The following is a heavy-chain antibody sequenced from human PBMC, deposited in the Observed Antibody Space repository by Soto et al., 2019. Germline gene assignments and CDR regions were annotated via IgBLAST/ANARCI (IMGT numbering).Heavy chain of an antibody. V-gene: IGHV4-61*05. J-gene: IGHJ5*02. CDR1: GGSMRSSSYY. D-gene: IGHD3-22*01. CDR3: ARAYYDRSGYAVDP. Sequence: PSETLSLTSTVSGGSMRSSSYYWTWIRQPPGKGLEWIGYIYKGGSINYNPSLKSRVTISVDTSNNQFSLKLSSVTAADTAVYYCARAYYDRSGYAVDPWGQGTLVTVSS. CDR2: IYKGGSI.